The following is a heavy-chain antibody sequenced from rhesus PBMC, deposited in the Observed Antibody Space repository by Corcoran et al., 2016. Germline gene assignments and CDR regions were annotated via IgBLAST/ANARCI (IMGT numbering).Heavy chain of an antibody. CDR2: IVGSIGST. CDR3: ARLHIAAAGMFFDY. J-gene: IGHJ4*01. D-gene: IGHD6-31*01. Sequence: QVQLQESGPGLVKPSETLSLTCAVSGGHISGGYGWTWLRQPPRKGLAWIGHIVGSIGSTYYNPSLKSRVTISRDTSKNQFSLKLSSVTAADTAVYYCARLHIAAAGMFFDYWGQGVLVTVSS. V-gene: IGHV4-127*01. CDR1: GGHISGGYG.